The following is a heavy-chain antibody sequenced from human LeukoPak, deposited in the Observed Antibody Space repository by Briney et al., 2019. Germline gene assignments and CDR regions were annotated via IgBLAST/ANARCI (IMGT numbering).Heavy chain of an antibody. Sequence: PGGSLRLSCAASGFTFSDYYMSWIRQAPGKGLEWVSYTSSSSSHTNYADSVKGRFTISRDNSKNTLYLQMNSLRAEDTAIYYCAKYGDYGGNSFDYWGQGTLVTVSS. CDR3: AKYGDYGGNSFDY. J-gene: IGHJ4*02. CDR1: GFTFSDYY. CDR2: TSSSSSHT. V-gene: IGHV3-11*03. D-gene: IGHD4-17*01.